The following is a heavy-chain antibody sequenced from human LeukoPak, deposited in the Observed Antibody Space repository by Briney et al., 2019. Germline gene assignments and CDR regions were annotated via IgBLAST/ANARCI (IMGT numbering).Heavy chain of an antibody. CDR2: IYMGTT. CDR1: GGSISTFF. J-gene: IGHJ4*02. CDR3: ARGTEMTSSSGYYSFDY. D-gene: IGHD3-22*01. Sequence: SETLSLTCTVSGGSISTFFWTWIRQSAGKGLEWIGRIYMGTTYYNPSVESRATISVDTSNNSFSLKLTSLTAADTAVYYCARGTEMTSSSGYYSFDYWGRGSLVTVSS. V-gene: IGHV4-4*07.